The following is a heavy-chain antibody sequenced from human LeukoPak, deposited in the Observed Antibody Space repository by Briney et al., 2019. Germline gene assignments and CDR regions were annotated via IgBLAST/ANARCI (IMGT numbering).Heavy chain of an antibody. CDR2: IYTSGST. CDR1: GGSISSYY. CDR3: ARLRPYYYYMDV. D-gene: IGHD6-6*01. Sequence: SETLSLTCTVSGGSISSYYWSWIRQPPGKGLEWIGYIYTSGSTNYNPSLKSRVTISVDTSKNQLSLKLSSVTAADTAVYYCARLRPYYYYMDVWGKGPRSPSP. V-gene: IGHV4-4*09. J-gene: IGHJ6*03.